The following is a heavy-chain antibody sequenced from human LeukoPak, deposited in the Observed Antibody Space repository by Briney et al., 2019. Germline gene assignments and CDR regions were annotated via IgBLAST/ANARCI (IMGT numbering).Heavy chain of an antibody. D-gene: IGHD3-22*01. CDR3: AKGDWDYYDSSGSSPLDY. CDR1: GFTFSSYA. CDR2: ISGSGGSI. V-gene: IGHV3-23*01. J-gene: IGHJ4*02. Sequence: GSLRLSCVASGFTFSSYAMSWVRQAPGKGLEWVSAISGSGGSIYYADSVKGQFTISRDNSKNTLYLQMNSLRAEDTAVYYCAKGDWDYYDSSGSSPLDYWGQGTLVTVSS.